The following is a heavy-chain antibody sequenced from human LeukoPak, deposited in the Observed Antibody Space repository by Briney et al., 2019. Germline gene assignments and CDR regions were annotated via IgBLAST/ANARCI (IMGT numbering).Heavy chain of an antibody. D-gene: IGHD6-6*01. CDR1: GFTFDDYA. V-gene: IGHV3-9*01. CDR2: ISWNSGTI. J-gene: IGHJ6*02. CDR3: AKDISSYYYYGMDV. Sequence: RPGGSLRLSCAASGFTFDDYAMRWVRQAPGKGLEWVSGISWNSGTIGYADSVKGRFTISRDNAKNSLYLQMNSLRAEDTALYYCAKDISSYYYYGMDVWGQGTTVTVSS.